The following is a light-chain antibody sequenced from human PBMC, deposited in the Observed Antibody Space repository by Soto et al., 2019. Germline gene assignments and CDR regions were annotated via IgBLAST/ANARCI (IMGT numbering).Light chain of an antibody. CDR2: AAS. Sequence: IPLTQSPSSLSASVGDRVTITCRASQGISSYLAWYQQKAGKAPKLLIYAASTLQSGVPSRFSGSGSGTDFTLTISSLQPEDFATYYCQQVNSYPFSFGPGTKVDMK. CDR1: QGISSY. CDR3: QQVNSYPFS. V-gene: IGKV1-9*01. J-gene: IGKJ3*01.